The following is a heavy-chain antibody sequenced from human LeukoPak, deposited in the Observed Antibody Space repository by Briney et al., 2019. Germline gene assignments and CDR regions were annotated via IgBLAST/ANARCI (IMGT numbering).Heavy chain of an antibody. CDR1: GLTFTFNNFA. J-gene: IGHJ6*02. Sequence: PGGSLRLSCAVSGLTFTFNNFAMSWVRQAPGKGLEWVSTISGNADKTYYADSVRGRFTISRDNSKNTLYLHMDSLRAEDTAVYRCAKSWHYDSGTAMDVWGQGTPVTVSS. CDR3: AKSWHYDSGTAMDV. D-gene: IGHD3-10*01. CDR2: ISGNADKT. V-gene: IGHV3-23*01.